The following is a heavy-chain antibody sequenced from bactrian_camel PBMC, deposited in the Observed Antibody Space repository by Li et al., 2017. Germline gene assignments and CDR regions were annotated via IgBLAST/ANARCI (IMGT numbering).Heavy chain of an antibody. J-gene: IGHJ4*01. CDR1: GITFSRHD. Sequence: VQLVESGGGLVQPGESLRLSCVASGITFSRHDMSWVRQAPGKEVEWVAGITSLPSLFRAASYADSVKGRFTISQDNAKNTVYLQMNNLQPEDTAMYYCAEGRGSRGEHCYSLNYWGQGTQVTVS. CDR3: AEGRGSRGEHCYSLNY. V-gene: IGHV3S40*01. D-gene: IGHD6*01. CDR2: ITSLPSLFRAA.